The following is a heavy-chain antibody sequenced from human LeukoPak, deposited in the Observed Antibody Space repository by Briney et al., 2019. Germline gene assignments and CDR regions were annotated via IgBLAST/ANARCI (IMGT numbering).Heavy chain of an antibody. V-gene: IGHV3-9*01. CDR1: GFSFDDYA. D-gene: IGHD2-2*01. Sequence: GGSLRLSCAASGFSFDDYAMHWVRQAPGKGLEWVSGITWNSGSTGYADSVKGRFTISRDNAKNSLFVQMNSLRAEDTALYYCAKDACSGTSCSLDYWGQGTLVTVSS. J-gene: IGHJ4*02. CDR2: ITWNSGST. CDR3: AKDACSGTSCSLDY.